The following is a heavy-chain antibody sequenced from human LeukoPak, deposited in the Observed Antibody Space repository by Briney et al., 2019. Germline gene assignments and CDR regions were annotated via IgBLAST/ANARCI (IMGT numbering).Heavy chain of an antibody. V-gene: IGHV3-11*03. J-gene: IGHJ4*02. CDR2: ISSGSEDT. CDR3: VGPPCLRGGYCSTHS. CDR1: GFTFSAYS. D-gene: IGHD2-2*01. Sequence: GGSLRLSCAASGFTFSAYSMTWIRQAPGKGLEWVSYISSGSEDTLYADSVKGRFTISRDNAKNSPYLQMNSLTAEDTAVYYCVGPPCLRGGYCSTHSWGQGTLVTVDS.